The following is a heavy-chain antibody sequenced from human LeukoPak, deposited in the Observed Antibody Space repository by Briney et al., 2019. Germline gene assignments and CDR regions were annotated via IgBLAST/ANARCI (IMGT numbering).Heavy chain of an antibody. V-gene: IGHV4-38-2*01. J-gene: IGHJ3*02. CDR1: GYSISSGYY. CDR2: IYHSGST. Sequence: PSGTLSLTCAVSGYSISSGYYWGWIRQPPGKGLEWIGSIYHSGSTYYNPSLKSRVTISVDTSKNQFSLKLSSVTAADTAVYYCARPVVPAADFDAFDIWGQGTMVTVSS. D-gene: IGHD2-2*01. CDR3: ARPVVPAADFDAFDI.